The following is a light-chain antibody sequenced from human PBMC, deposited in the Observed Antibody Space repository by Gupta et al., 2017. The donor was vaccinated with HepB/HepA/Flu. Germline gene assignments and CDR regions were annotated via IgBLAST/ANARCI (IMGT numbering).Light chain of an antibody. J-gene: IGKJ3*01. CDR1: QDINDS. CDR2: LAS. V-gene: IGKV1-33*01. Sequence: DIQMSESPSSLSASVGDRVTITCQANQDINDSLNWYQKRPGKAPKLLISLASKGETGVPGRFSGNGSATNFTFTSTSRQPEDFAKYYWQQVDRLFTFGQGTKVDFK. CDR3: QQVDRLFT.